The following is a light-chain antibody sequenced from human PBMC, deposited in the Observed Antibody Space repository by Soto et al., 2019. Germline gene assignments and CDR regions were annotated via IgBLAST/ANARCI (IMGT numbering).Light chain of an antibody. Sequence: EVMLTPYPVTLSLSPGEGATLSCRASQSFRGLLAWYQQKPGQAPRLLIYDAYNRATGIPPRFSGSGSGTDFTLTISSLEPEDSAVYYCQQRHMWPITFGQGTRLEIK. CDR2: DAY. CDR3: QQRHMWPIT. V-gene: IGKV3-11*01. CDR1: QSFRGL. J-gene: IGKJ5*01.